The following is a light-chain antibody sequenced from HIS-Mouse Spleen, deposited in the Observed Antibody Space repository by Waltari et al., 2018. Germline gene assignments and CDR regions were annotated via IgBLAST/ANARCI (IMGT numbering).Light chain of an antibody. V-gene: IGKV3-15*01. CDR1: QSVSSN. J-gene: IGKJ5*01. CDR2: GAS. CDR3: QQYNNWPIT. Sequence: EIVLTQSPATLSVSPGERATLSCRASQSVSSNLAWYQQKPGQAPRLLIYGASTRATGIPARFSGSGSGTEFTLTISNMQSEDFAVYYCQQYNNWPITFGQGTRLEIK.